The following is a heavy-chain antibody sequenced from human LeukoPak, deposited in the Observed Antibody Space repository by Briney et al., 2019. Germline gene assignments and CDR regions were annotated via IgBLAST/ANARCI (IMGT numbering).Heavy chain of an antibody. Sequence: ASVKVSCKASGYTFTGYYMHWVRQAPGQGLEWMGWINPNSGGTNYAQKFQGRVTMTRDTSISTAYMELSSLRSEDTAVYYCARDPLDYGSWGQGTLVTVSS. J-gene: IGHJ4*02. CDR3: ARDPLDYGS. D-gene: IGHD3-16*01. CDR1: GYTFTGYY. V-gene: IGHV1-2*02. CDR2: INPNSGGT.